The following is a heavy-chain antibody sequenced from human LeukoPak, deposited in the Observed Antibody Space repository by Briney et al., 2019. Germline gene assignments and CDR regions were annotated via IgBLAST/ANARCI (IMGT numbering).Heavy chain of an antibody. D-gene: IGHD6-13*01. J-gene: IGHJ3*02. Sequence: SVKVSCKASGGTFSSYAISWVRQAPGQGLEWMGGIIPIFGTANYAQKFQGRVTITADESTSTAYMELSSLRSEDTAVYYCARERKSSSWGIDAFDIWGQGTMVTVSS. V-gene: IGHV1-69*13. CDR2: IIPIFGTA. CDR3: ARERKSSSWGIDAFDI. CDR1: GGTFSSYA.